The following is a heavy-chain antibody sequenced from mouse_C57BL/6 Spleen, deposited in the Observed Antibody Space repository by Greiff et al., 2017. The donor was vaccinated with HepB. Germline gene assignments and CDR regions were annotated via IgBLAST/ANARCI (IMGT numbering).Heavy chain of an antibody. CDR1: GFTFSDYG. D-gene: IGHD1-1*01. Sequence: EVKLMESGGGLVKPGGSLKLSCAASGFTFSDYGMHWVRQAPEKGLEWVAYISSGSSTIYYADTVKGRFPISRDNAKNTLFLQMTSLRTEDTAMYYCARGGYYGSSFLLAYWGQGTLVTVSA. CDR2: ISSGSSTI. CDR3: ARGGYYGSSFLLAY. J-gene: IGHJ3*01. V-gene: IGHV5-17*01.